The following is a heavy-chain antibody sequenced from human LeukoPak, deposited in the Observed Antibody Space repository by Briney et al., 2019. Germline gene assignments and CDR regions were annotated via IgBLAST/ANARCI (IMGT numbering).Heavy chain of an antibody. D-gene: IGHD6-6*01. CDR2: ISSSGSTI. J-gene: IGHJ4*02. V-gene: IGHV3-48*03. Sequence: EAGGSLRLSCAASGFTFSSYEMNWVRQAPGKGLEWVSYISSSGSTIYYADSVKGRFTISGDNAKNSLYLQMNSLRAEDTAVYYCARDLYSSSGYWGREPWSPSPQ. CDR1: GFTFSSYE. CDR3: ARDLYSSSGY.